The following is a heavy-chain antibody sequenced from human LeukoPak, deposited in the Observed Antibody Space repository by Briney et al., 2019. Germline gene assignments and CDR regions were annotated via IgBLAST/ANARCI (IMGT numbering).Heavy chain of an antibody. V-gene: IGHV3-21*01. CDR3: AREEYSSSPFDY. J-gene: IGHJ4*02. Sequence: GGSLRLSCAASGFTFSSYSMNWVRQAPGKGLEWVSSISSSSSYIHYADSVKGRFTISRDNAKNSLYLQMNSLRAEDTAVYYCAREEYSSSPFDYWGQGTLVTVSS. D-gene: IGHD6-6*01. CDR2: ISSSSSYI. CDR1: GFTFSSYS.